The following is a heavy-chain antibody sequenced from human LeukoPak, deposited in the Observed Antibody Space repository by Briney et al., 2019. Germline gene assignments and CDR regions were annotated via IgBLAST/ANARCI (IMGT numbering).Heavy chain of an antibody. V-gene: IGHV3-21*01. D-gene: IGHD3-10*01. Sequence: GGSLRLSCAASGFTFSSYSMNWVRQAPGKGLEWVSYISSSSGYIYYADPVKGRFTISRDNAKNSLYLQMNSLRAEDTAVYYCARSVVRGHFNYWGQGTLVTVSS. CDR3: ARSVVRGHFNY. CDR1: GFTFSSYS. CDR2: ISSSSGYI. J-gene: IGHJ4*02.